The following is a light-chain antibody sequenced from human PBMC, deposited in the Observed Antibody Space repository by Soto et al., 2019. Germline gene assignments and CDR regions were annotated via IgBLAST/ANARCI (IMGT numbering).Light chain of an antibody. CDR2: DVS. J-gene: IGLJ1*01. V-gene: IGLV2-14*03. CDR3: TSYASDLPRFYV. CDR1: HNYIGNYNY. Sequence: QSVLTQPASVSGSPGQSITISCTGTHNYIGNYNYVSWYQHHTGKAPKLIIFDVSSRPSGVSDRFSGSKSGNTASLLISGLQAEDEAEYDWTSYASDLPRFYVFGTGTKLTVL.